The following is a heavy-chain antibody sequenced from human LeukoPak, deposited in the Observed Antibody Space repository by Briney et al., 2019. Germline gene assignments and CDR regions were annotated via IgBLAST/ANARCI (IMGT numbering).Heavy chain of an antibody. Sequence: SETLSLTCAVYGGSFSGHYWSWIRQPPGKGLEWLGEINHSGSTNYNPSLKSRVTISVDTSKNQFSLKLSSVTAADAAVYYCATGEDYDSSGYWGQGTLVTGSS. CDR1: GGSFSGHY. D-gene: IGHD3-22*01. V-gene: IGHV4-34*01. CDR2: INHSGST. CDR3: ATGEDYDSSGY. J-gene: IGHJ4*02.